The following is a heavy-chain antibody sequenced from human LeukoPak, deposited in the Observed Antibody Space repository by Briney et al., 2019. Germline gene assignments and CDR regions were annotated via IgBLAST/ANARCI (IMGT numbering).Heavy chain of an antibody. CDR2: VYTSGRT. CDR1: GGSISSGSYY. V-gene: IGHV4-61*02. Sequence: PSETLSLTCTVSGGSISSGSYYWNWIRQPAGKGLEGIGRVYTSGRTIYNPSIKSRVKMSVDASTNLLSLKVTSVSAADTAVYYCARGGNIFWSGYYDSFDSWGQGTLVIVSS. J-gene: IGHJ4*02. D-gene: IGHD3-3*01. CDR3: ARGGNIFWSGYYDSFDS.